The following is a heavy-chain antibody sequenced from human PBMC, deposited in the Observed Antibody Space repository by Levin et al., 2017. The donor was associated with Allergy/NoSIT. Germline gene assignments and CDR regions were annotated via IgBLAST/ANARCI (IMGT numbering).Heavy chain of an antibody. J-gene: IGHJ4*02. CDR1: GFTFSGNW. CDR2: INTDGSAT. V-gene: IGHV3-74*01. CDR3: ARGGCTSTSCLDC. Sequence: PGGSLRLSCAASGFTFSGNWMHWVRQAPGKGLVWVSRINTDGSATNYADFVEGRFTISRDNAKNTLYLQMNSLRAEDTAVYYCARGGCTSTSCLDCWGQGTPVTVSS. D-gene: IGHD2-2*01.